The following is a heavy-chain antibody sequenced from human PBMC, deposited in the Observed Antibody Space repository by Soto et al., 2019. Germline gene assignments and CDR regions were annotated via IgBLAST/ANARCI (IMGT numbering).Heavy chain of an antibody. CDR1: GFSLNTPEVG. Sequence: QITLMESGPTLVKPTQTLTLTCSFSGFSLNTPEVGVGWIRQPPGKALEWLAVIYWDDDKRYSPLLESRLTVTKDTSKNQVVLTVTNVDPMDTATYYCARLTDLYIIFDYWGPGTQVTVSS. CDR3: ARLTDLYIIFDY. D-gene: IGHD4-4*01. J-gene: IGHJ4*02. V-gene: IGHV2-5*02. CDR2: IYWDDDK.